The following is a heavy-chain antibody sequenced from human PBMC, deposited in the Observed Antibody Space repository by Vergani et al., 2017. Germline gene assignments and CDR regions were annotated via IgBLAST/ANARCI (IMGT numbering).Heavy chain of an antibody. Sequence: QVQLQESGPGLVKPSQTLSLTCTVSGGSFSTGGQSWTWLRQSAGKGLEWIGRIYTIGATNYNPSLRGRAIMSVDASKRHFSLKLTSVTAADTAVYYCARDGDEYDKDALDVWGQGTKVTVTS. CDR2: IYTIGAT. V-gene: IGHV4-61*02. CDR3: ARDGDEYDKDALDV. D-gene: IGHD2-21*01. CDR1: GGSFSTGGQS. J-gene: IGHJ3*01.